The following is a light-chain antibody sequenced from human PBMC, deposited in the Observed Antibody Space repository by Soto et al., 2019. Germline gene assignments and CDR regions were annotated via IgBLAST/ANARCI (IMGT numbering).Light chain of an antibody. CDR1: QNINSW. CDR2: DAS. J-gene: IGKJ1*01. Sequence: DIQMTQSPSNLSASVGDRVTITCRAGQNINSWLAWYQQKPGKAPKLLISDASSLESGVPARFSGSGSGTKVTLSISSLQPDDFAIYYCKPFIKYSWVFAQGTKVELK. CDR3: KPFIKYSWV. V-gene: IGKV1-5*01.